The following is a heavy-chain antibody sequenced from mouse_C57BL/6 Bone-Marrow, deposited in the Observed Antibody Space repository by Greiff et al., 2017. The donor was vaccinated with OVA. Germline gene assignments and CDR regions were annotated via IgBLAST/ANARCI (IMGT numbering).Heavy chain of an antibody. J-gene: IGHJ1*03. CDR2: INYDGSST. Sequence: EVQLVESEGGLVQPGSSMTLSCTASGFTFSDYYMAWVRQVPEKGLEWVANINYDGSSTYYLDSLKSRFIISRDNAKNSLYLQMSSLKSEDTATYYCARDSNYVFYWYFDVWGTGTTVTVSS. D-gene: IGHD2-5*01. CDR3: ARDSNYVFYWYFDV. CDR1: GFTFSDYY. V-gene: IGHV5-16*01.